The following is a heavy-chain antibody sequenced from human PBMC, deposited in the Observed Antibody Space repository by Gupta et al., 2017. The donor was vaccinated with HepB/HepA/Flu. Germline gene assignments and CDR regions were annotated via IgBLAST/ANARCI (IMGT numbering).Heavy chain of an antibody. D-gene: IGHD5-18*01. CDR2: IYYSANT. J-gene: IGHJ4*02. Sequence: QLQLQESGPGLVKPSETLSITCTVSGGSIRSSTYVWGWIRQPPGKGLEWIGSIYYSANTYYNASLKSRVAISVDTSKNQFSLKLSSVTAADTAVYYCARHGWIQFFLYWGQGTLVTVSS. V-gene: IGHV4-39*01. CDR3: ARHGWIQFFLY. CDR1: GGSIRSSTYV.